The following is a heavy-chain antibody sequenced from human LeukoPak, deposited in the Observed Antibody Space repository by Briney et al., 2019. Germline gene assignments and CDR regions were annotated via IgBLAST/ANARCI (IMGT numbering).Heavy chain of an antibody. CDR3: ARVSSRRSQSFDP. Sequence: PGGSLRLSCAASGFTFSSYSMNWIRQAPGKGLEWVSSISSSSSYIYYADSVKGRFTISRDNAKNSLYLQMNSLRAEETAVYYCARVSSRRSQSFDPWGQGTLVTVSS. CDR1: GFTFSSYS. V-gene: IGHV3-21*01. D-gene: IGHD5/OR15-5a*01. J-gene: IGHJ5*02. CDR2: ISSSSSYI.